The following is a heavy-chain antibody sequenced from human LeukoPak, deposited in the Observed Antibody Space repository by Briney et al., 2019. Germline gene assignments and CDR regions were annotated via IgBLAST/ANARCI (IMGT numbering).Heavy chain of an antibody. V-gene: IGHV1-46*01. CDR3: ARAKNRAYAFDI. Sequence: ASVKVSCKASGYTFTSYYMHWVRQAPGQGLEWMGIINPSGGSTSYAQKFQGRDTMTRDTSTSTVYMELSSLGSEDTAVYYCARAKNRAYAFDIWGQGTMVTVSS. CDR2: INPSGGST. J-gene: IGHJ3*02. CDR1: GYTFTSYY. D-gene: IGHD2/OR15-2a*01.